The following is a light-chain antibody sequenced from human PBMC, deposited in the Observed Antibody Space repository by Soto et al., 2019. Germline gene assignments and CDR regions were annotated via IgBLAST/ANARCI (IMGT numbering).Light chain of an antibody. CDR3: SSYTSSSTLLYV. CDR1: SSDVGGYNY. Sequence: QSVLTQPASVSGSPGQSITISCTGTSSDVGGYNYVSWYQQHPDKAPKLMIYEVSNRPSGVSNRFSGSKSGNTASLTISGLQAEDEADYYCSSYTSSSTLLYVFGTGTKLTGL. V-gene: IGLV2-14*01. J-gene: IGLJ1*01. CDR2: EVS.